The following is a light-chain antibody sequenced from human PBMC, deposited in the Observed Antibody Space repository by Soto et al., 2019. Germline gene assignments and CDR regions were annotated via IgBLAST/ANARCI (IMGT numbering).Light chain of an antibody. J-gene: IGLJ2*01. Sequence: QSVLSHPASVSWSLGQSITLSCTGTSTDVGGYIYVSWYQQYPGKAPKLIIFEIYNRPSGVSDRFSGSRSGNTASLTISSLQTEDQADYYCSSYSSSSKILFGGGTKVTVL. CDR3: SSYSSSSKIL. CDR2: EIY. CDR1: STDVGGYIY. V-gene: IGLV2-14*01.